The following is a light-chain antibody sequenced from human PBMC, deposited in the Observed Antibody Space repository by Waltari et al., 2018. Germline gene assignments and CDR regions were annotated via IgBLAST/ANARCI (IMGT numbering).Light chain of an antibody. CDR1: QRIISF. V-gene: IGKV1-39*01. Sequence: DIQMTQSPSSLSASVGDRVTITCRASQRIISFLNWYQQKPGKAPKVLVYAASSLQRGVPSRFGGSGSGTDFTLTISSLLPEDFATYYCQQSYSTPITFGQGTRLEIK. CDR3: QQSYSTPIT. CDR2: AAS. J-gene: IGKJ5*01.